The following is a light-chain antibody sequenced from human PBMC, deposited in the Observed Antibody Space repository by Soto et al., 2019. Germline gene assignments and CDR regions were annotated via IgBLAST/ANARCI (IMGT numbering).Light chain of an antibody. CDR2: QDI. CDR3: QAWDSGTAWV. J-gene: IGLJ3*02. Sequence: SYELTQPPSVSVSPGQTAIITCSGDKLGDKYSCWYQQKPGQSPILLIYQDIKRPSGIPERFSASNSGNRATLTISGTQATDEADYYCQAWDSGTAWVFGGGTKLTVL. V-gene: IGLV3-1*01. CDR1: KLGDKY.